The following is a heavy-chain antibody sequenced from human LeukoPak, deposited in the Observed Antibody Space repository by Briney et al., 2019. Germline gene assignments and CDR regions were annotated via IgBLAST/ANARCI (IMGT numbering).Heavy chain of an antibody. J-gene: IGHJ4*02. Sequence: SETLPLTCAVYGGSFSGYYWSWIRQPPGKGLEWIGEINHSGSTNYNPSLKSRVTISVDTSKNQFSLKLSSVTAADTAVYYCAANYDSSGYYVDYWGQGTLVTVSS. D-gene: IGHD3-22*01. V-gene: IGHV4-34*01. CDR2: INHSGST. CDR3: AANYDSSGYYVDY. CDR1: GGSFSGYY.